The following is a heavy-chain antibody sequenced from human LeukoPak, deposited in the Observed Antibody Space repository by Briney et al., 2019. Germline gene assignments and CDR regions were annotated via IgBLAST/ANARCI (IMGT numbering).Heavy chain of an antibody. J-gene: IGHJ4*02. Sequence: GSLRLSCAASGFTFSDYYMSWIRQAPGKGLEWVSYISSSGSTIYYADSVKGRFTISRDNAKNSLYLQMNSLRAEDTAVYYCARDLLWFGELGEERFAYWGQGTLVTVSS. CDR3: ARDLLWFGELGEERFAY. CDR1: GFTFSDYY. V-gene: IGHV3-11*01. D-gene: IGHD3-10*01. CDR2: ISSSGSTI.